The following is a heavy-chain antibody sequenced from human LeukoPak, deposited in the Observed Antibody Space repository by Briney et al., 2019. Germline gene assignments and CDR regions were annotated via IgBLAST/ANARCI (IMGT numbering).Heavy chain of an antibody. CDR1: GGSASSGGYY. D-gene: IGHD2-2*02. V-gene: IGHV4-30-2*01. J-gene: IGHJ4*02. CDR2: IYHSGNT. Sequence: PSETLSLTCTVSGGSASSGGYYWSWIRQPPGKGLEWIGYIYHSGNTYYNPSLKSRVTISVDRSKNQFSLKLNSVTAADTAVYYCARVLGYCSSTTCYRGPFDYWGQGTLVTVSS. CDR3: ARVLGYCSSTTCYRGPFDY.